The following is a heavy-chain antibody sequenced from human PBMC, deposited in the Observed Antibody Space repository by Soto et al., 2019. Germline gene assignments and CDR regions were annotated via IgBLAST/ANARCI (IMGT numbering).Heavy chain of an antibody. CDR2: ISYDGSNK. Sequence: QVQLVESGGGVVQPGRSLRLSCAASGFTFSSYAMHWVRQAPGTGLEWVAVISYDGSNKYYADSVKGRFTISRDNSKNTLYLQMNSLRAEDTAVYYCARGSLAGLAAALPDWFDPWGQGTLVTVSS. V-gene: IGHV3-30-3*01. D-gene: IGHD6-13*01. CDR1: GFTFSSYA. J-gene: IGHJ5*02. CDR3: ARGSLAGLAAALPDWFDP.